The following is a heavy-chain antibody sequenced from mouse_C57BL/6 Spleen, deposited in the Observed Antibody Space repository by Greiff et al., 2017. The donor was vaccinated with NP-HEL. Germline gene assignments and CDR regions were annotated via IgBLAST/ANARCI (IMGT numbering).Heavy chain of an antibody. CDR1: GFTFSSYA. D-gene: IGHD3-3*01. V-gene: IGHV5-4*01. CDR3: GREGTDAY. Sequence: DVKLVESGGGLVKPGGSLKLSCAASGFTFSSYAMSWVRQTPEKRLEWVATISDGGSYTYYPDNVKGRFTISRDNAKNTRYLQMSHLESEDTAMYCCGREGTDAYWGQGTLVTVSA. J-gene: IGHJ3*01. CDR2: ISDGGSYT.